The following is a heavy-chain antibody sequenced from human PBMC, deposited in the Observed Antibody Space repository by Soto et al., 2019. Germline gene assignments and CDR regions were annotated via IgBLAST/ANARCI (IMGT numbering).Heavy chain of an antibody. Sequence: QVQLVESGGGVVQPGRSLRLSCAASGFTFSSYGMHWVRQAPGKGLEWVAVISYHGSNKYYADSVKGRFTISRDNSKNTLYLQMNSLRAEDTAVYYCAKEGYCSGGSCEQENEYYYYGMDVWGQGTTVTVSS. D-gene: IGHD2-15*01. CDR1: GFTFSSYG. V-gene: IGHV3-30*18. CDR3: AKEGYCSGGSCEQENEYYYYGMDV. J-gene: IGHJ6*02. CDR2: ISYHGSNK.